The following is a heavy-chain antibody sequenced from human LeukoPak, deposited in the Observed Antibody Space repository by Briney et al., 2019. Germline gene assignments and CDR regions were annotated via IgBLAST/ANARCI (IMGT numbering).Heavy chain of an antibody. V-gene: IGHV3-23*01. CDR3: AKGPMGSCKGVFCYHFDC. J-gene: IGHJ4*02. D-gene: IGHD2-15*01. Sequence: GGSLRLSCAASGFTFSTYAMRWVRQTPGKGLEWVSSIAGSEAGTYFADSVKGRFASSRDNCKNTIFMQMNSLRAEDTSVYFCAKGPMGSCKGVFCYHFDCWGQGTLVTVSS. CDR2: IAGSEAGT. CDR1: GFTFSTYA.